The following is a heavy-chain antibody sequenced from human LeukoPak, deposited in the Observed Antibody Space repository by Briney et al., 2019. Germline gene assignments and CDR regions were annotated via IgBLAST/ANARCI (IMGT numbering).Heavy chain of an antibody. CDR2: IYYSGST. Sequence: SQTLSLTCTVSGGSISSGDYYWSWIRQPPGKGLEWIGYIYYSGSTYYSPSLKSRVTISVDTSKNQFSLKLSSVTAADTAVYYCAREREMIDILTCIGAFDIWGQGTMVTVSS. D-gene: IGHD3-9*01. CDR1: GGSISSGDYY. CDR3: AREREMIDILTCIGAFDI. J-gene: IGHJ3*02. V-gene: IGHV4-30-4*08.